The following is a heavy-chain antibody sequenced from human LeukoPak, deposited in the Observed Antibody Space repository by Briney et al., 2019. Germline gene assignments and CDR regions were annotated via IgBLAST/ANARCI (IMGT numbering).Heavy chain of an antibody. CDR2: IYYSGST. CDR3: ARVGGMVRGVIIPYFDY. V-gene: IGHV4-31*03. Sequence: PSETLSLTCTVSGGSISSGGYYWSWLRQHPGTGLEWIGYIYYSGSTYYNPSLKSRVTISVDTSKNQFSLKLSSVTAAETAVYYCARVGGMVRGVIIPYFDYWGQGTLVTVSS. D-gene: IGHD3-10*01. CDR1: GGSISSGGYY. J-gene: IGHJ4*02.